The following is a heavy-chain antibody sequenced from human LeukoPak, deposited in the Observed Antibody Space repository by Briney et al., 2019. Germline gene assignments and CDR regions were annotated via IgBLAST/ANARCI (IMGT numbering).Heavy chain of an antibody. V-gene: IGHV3-48*02. J-gene: IGHJ3*02. CDR3: ARDPFYYDSSGYQDAFDI. Sequence: PGGSLRLSCAASGFTFSSYSMNWVRQAPGKGLEWVSYISSSSSTIYYADSVKGRFTISRDNAENSLYLQMNSLRDEDTAVYYCARDPFYYDSSGYQDAFDIWGQGTMVTVSS. CDR1: GFTFSSYS. CDR2: ISSSSSTI. D-gene: IGHD3-22*01.